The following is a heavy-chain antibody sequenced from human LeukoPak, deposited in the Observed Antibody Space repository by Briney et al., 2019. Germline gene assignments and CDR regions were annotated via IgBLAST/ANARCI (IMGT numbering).Heavy chain of an antibody. Sequence: KSSETLSLTCAVYGGPFSGYYWSWIRQPPGKGLEWIGEINHSGSTNYNPSLKSRVTISVDTSKNQFSLKLSSVTAADTAVYYCAREWVSDKVDYFDYWGQGTLVTVSS. V-gene: IGHV4-34*01. CDR2: INHSGST. J-gene: IGHJ4*02. D-gene: IGHD6-13*01. CDR3: AREWVSDKVDYFDY. CDR1: GGPFSGYY.